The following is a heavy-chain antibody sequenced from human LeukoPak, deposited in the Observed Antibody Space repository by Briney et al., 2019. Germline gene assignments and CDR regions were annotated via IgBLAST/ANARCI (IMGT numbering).Heavy chain of an antibody. CDR2: IKTKTDGGTT. D-gene: IGHD3-16*01. J-gene: IGHJ6*02. CDR1: GFTFSNAW. V-gene: IGHV3-15*01. CDR3: NRALSYYGMDV. Sequence: GGSLRLSCAASGFTFSNAWMSWVPQAPGKGLEWVGRIKTKTDGGTTDYAAPVKGRFTISRDDSKNTLYLQMSSLNTEDTAVYYCNRALSYYGMDVWGQGTAVTVSS.